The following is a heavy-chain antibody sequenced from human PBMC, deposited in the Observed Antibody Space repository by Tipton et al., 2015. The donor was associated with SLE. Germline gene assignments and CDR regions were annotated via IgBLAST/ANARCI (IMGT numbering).Heavy chain of an antibody. CDR2: MFHSGDT. V-gene: IGHV4-38-2*02. Sequence: TLSLTCIVSGYSISNGYYWGWIRQPPGKGLEWIGSMFHSGDTFYNPSLNSRVTISIDTSRNQFSLRLHSVTAADTAVYYCARARYFDSSGFRSEHWFFGMDVWGQGTTVTVSS. J-gene: IGHJ6*02. D-gene: IGHD3-22*01. CDR3: ARARYFDSSGFRSEHWFFGMDV. CDR1: GYSISNGYY.